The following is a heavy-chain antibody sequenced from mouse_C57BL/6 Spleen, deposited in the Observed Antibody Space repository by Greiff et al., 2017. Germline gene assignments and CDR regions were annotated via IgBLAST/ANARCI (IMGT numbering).Heavy chain of an antibody. Sequence: EVQLQQSGPELVKPGASVQISCKASGYTFTDYYMNWVKQSHGKSLEWIGDINPNNGGTSYNQKFKGKATLTVDKSSSTASMELRSLTSADSAVYYCARGTTEVADWYFDVWGTGTTVTVAS. CDR2: INPNNGGT. CDR1: GYTFTDYY. CDR3: ARGTTEVADWYFDV. V-gene: IGHV1-26*01. J-gene: IGHJ1*03. D-gene: IGHD1-1*01.